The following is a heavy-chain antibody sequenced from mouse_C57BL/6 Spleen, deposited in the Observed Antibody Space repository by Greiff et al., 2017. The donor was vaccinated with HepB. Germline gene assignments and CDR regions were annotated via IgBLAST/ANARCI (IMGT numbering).Heavy chain of an antibody. D-gene: IGHD1-1*01. CDR2: IGPGSGST. J-gene: IGHJ2*01. Sequence: QVQLQQSGAELVKPGASVKISCKASGYTFTDYYINWVKQRPGQGLEWIGKIGPGSGSTYYNAKFKGKATLTADKSSSTAYMQLSSLTSEDSAVYFCAREGRGSVITTVVVPYYFDYWGQGTTLTVSS. CDR3: AREGRGSVITTVVVPYYFDY. CDR1: GYTFTDYY. V-gene: IGHV1-77*01.